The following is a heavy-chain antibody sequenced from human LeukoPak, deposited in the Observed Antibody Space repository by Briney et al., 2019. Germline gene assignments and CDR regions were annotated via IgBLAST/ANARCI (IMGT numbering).Heavy chain of an antibody. D-gene: IGHD5-12*01. J-gene: IGHJ6*03. CDR2: IKQDGSEK. V-gene: IGHV3-7*03. CDR3: ARGSGYGGYYYYMDV. CDR1: GFTFSSYW. Sequence: GGSLRLSCAASGFTFSSYWMSWVRQAPGKGLEWVANIKQDGSEKYYVDSVKGRFTISRDNAKNSLYLQMNSLRAEDTALYYCARGSGYGGYYYYMDVWGKGTTVTVSS.